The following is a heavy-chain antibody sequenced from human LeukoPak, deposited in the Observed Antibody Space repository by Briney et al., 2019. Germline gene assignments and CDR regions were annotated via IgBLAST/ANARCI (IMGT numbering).Heavy chain of an antibody. D-gene: IGHD3-16*01. J-gene: IGHJ4*02. CDR1: GYKFTNYW. V-gene: IGHV5-51*01. CDR3: ARALRTGQGDYVPVL. CDR2: IYPGDSET. Sequence: GEALKISFKASGYKFTNYWIGWVRPMPGKGLEGMTIIYPGDSETRYSPSFQGQVTISADKSIGTTYLQWSSLKASDTAIYYCARALRTGQGDYVPVLWGQGTLVTVSS.